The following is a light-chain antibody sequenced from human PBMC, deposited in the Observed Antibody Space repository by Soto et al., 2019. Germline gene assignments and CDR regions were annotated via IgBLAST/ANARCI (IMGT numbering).Light chain of an antibody. CDR3: QHTRT. CDR1: QNINNW. Sequence: DFQMTQSPSTLSASVGDRVTITCRASQNINNWVAWYQQKPGKAPKFLIYDASTLQRGVSSRFSGSGFGTEFSLTINSLQPDDSGSYYCQHTRTFGQGTKEEVK. V-gene: IGKV1-5*01. J-gene: IGKJ1*01. CDR2: DAS.